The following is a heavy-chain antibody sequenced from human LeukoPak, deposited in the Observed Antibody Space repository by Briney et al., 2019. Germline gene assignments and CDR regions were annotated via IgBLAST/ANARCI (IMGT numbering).Heavy chain of an antibody. V-gene: IGHV3-7*01. CDR3: ARYCTSSSCYSLDV. CDR2: INRDGSEK. Sequence: GGSLRLSCAASGFTFSRYCMTWVRQAPGKGLERVANINRDGSEKYYVDSVKGRFTISRDNAKDSLYLQMNSLRAEDTAVYYCARYCTSSSCYSLDVWGKGTTVTVSS. J-gene: IGHJ6*04. CDR1: GFTFSRYC. D-gene: IGHD2-2*01.